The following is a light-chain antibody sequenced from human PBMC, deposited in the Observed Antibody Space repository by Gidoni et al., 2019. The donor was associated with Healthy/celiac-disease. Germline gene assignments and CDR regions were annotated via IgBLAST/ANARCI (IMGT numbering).Light chain of an antibody. CDR1: QSISSG. J-gene: IGKJ1*01. CDR3: QQCNSYST. CDR2: DAS. Sequence: DIQMTQSSSTMSASVGDRVTITCRASQSISSGLAWYQQKPGKAPKLLIYDASSLESGVPSRFSGSGSGTEFTLTISSLRPGDFATCYCQQCNSYSTYGQGTKVEIK. V-gene: IGKV1-5*01.